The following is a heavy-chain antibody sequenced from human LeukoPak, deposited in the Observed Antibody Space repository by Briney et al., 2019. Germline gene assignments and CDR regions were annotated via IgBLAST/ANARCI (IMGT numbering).Heavy chain of an antibody. Sequence: PSETLFLTCTVSGASMSGRSDYWVWLRQAPGKSLEWIGEINHSGSTNYNPSLKSRVTISVDTSKNQFSLKLSSVTAADTAVYYCARGRRGYYGSGSLSTVPRYFDYWGQGTLVTVSS. CDR2: INHSGST. CDR3: ARGRRGYYGSGSLSTVPRYFDY. D-gene: IGHD3-10*01. J-gene: IGHJ4*02. V-gene: IGHV4-39*07. CDR1: GASMSGRSDY.